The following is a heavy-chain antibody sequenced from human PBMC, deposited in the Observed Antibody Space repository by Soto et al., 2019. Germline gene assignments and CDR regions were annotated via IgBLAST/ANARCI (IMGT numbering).Heavy chain of an antibody. D-gene: IGHD1-7*01. Sequence: LRLSCAASGFTFSSYGMTWVRQAPGKGLEWVSFSSATGAGTYYADSVKGRFTISRDNSKNTLYQQMTSLRADDTAVYYCAKDRRAGGNYGFYSDFWGQGALVTVSS. J-gene: IGHJ4*02. V-gene: IGHV3-23*01. CDR2: SSATGAGT. CDR1: GFTFSSYG. CDR3: AKDRRAGGNYGFYSDF.